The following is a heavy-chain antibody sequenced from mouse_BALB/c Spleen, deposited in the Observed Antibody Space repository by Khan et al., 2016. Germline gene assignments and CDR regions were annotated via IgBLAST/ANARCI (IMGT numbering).Heavy chain of an antibody. CDR2: IYPGDGDT. CDR3: ARGRANYWYGLGY. J-gene: IGHJ2*01. D-gene: IGHD2-14*01. CDR1: GYAFSSYW. V-gene: IGHV1-80*01. Sequence: QVQLQQSGAELERPGSSVKISCEACGYAFSSYWMNWVKQGPGQGLEWIGQIYPGDGDTNYNGKFKGKALLTADKSSTTAYMQLSSLEYEDSAVSLYARGRANYWYGLGYWGQGTTLTVSS.